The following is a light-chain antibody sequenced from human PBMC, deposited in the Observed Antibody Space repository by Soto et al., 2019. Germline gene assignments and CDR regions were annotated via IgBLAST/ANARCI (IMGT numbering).Light chain of an antibody. CDR1: SSDVGGYNY. Sequence: QSVLTQPPSASGSPGQSVTISCAGTSSDVGGYNYVSWYQQYPGKVPKLMIYEVSERPSGVPDRFSGSKSGNTAFLTVSGLQAEDEADYYCSSYTAGGTIFGTGTKVTVL. CDR3: SSYTAGGTI. CDR2: EVS. V-gene: IGLV2-8*01. J-gene: IGLJ1*01.